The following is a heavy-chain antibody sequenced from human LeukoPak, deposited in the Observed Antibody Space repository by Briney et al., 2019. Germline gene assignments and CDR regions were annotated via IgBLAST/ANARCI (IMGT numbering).Heavy chain of an antibody. Sequence: SETLSLTCTVSGGSISSGDYYWSWIRQTPGKGLEWIGYIYYSGSTYYNPSLKSRVTISVDTSKNQFSLKLSSVTAADTAVYYCARDPMRITMVRGVIDWGQGTLVTVSS. V-gene: IGHV4-30-4*01. CDR3: ARDPMRITMVRGVID. CDR1: GGSISSGDYY. D-gene: IGHD3-10*01. J-gene: IGHJ4*02. CDR2: IYYSGST.